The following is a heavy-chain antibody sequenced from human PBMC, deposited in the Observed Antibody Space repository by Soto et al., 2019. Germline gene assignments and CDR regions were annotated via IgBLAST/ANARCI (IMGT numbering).Heavy chain of an antibody. CDR3: ARHKRQDGYNYYFDH. CDR2: TYHSGNP. Sequence: SETLSLTCGVSGDTISTGGYSWAWIRQPPGKALEWIGHTYHSGNPYYNPSLKSRVIISVDRSKNQFSMKVSSVTAADTAVYYCARHKRQDGYNYYFDHWGQGALVTVSS. D-gene: IGHD5-12*01. V-gene: IGHV4-30-2*01. J-gene: IGHJ4*02. CDR1: GDTISTGGYS.